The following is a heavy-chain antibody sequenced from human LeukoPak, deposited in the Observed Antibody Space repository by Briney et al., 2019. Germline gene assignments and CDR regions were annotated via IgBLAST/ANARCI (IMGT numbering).Heavy chain of an antibody. CDR1: GFSISNNNY. J-gene: IGHJ1*01. D-gene: IGHD6-25*01. CDR2: IHHSGNRFESGST. Sequence: SETPSLTCIVSGFSISNNNYWGWIRQSPGKGLEWMGSIHHSGNRFESGSTHYNPSLRGRVTVSADPSKNQFSLTLSSVTAADTAVYFCARNASSGFFNDWSQGTLVTVS. V-gene: IGHV4-38-2*02. CDR3: ARNASSGFFND.